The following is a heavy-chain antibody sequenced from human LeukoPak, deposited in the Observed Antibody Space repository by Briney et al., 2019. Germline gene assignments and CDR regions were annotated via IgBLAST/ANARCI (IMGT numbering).Heavy chain of an antibody. Sequence: PGGSLRLSCAAPGFTVSSNYMSWVRQAPGKGLEWVSVIYSGGSTYYADSVKGRFTISRDNSKNTLYLQMNSLKAEDTAVYYCARDGNGGNSDYWGQGTLVTVSS. CDR1: GFTVSSNY. CDR2: IYSGGST. J-gene: IGHJ4*02. CDR3: ARDGNGGNSDY. V-gene: IGHV3-66*01. D-gene: IGHD4-23*01.